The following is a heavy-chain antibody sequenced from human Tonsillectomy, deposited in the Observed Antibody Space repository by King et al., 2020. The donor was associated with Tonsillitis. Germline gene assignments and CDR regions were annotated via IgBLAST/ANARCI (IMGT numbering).Heavy chain of an antibody. CDR1: GFTFSGKD. CDR3: ARGWKLGTGFGLYFQH. CDR2: IGSGGDR. J-gene: IGHJ1*01. D-gene: IGHD2-8*02. Sequence: VQLVESEGGLVEPGGSLRLSCVASGFTFSGKDMHWVRQTIGKGLEWVSAIGSGGDRYYQGSVKGRFTISRENVQNSLYLQMNSLRAEDTAVYYCARGWKLGTGFGLYFQHWGLGTLVTVSS. V-gene: IGHV3-13*04.